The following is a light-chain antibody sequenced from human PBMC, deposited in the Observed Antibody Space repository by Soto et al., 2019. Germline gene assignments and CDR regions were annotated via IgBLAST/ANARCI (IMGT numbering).Light chain of an antibody. V-gene: IGLV2-11*01. J-gene: IGLJ2*01. Sequence: QSALTQPRSVSGSPGQSVTISCTGNNSDVGTYNYVSWYQQHPGKAPKLIIYDVTKRPSGVPDRFSGSKSGNTASLIISGLQAADEAEYYCCCCSYAGSSSFRVLFGGGTQLTVL. CDR3: CSYAGSSSFRVL. CDR2: DVT. CDR1: NSDVGTYNY.